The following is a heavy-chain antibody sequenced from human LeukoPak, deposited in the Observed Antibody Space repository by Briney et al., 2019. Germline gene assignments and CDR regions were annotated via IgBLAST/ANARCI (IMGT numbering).Heavy chain of an antibody. CDR1: GFTFSSYT. Sequence: GGSLRLSCAASGFTFSSYTMSWVRQAPGKGLEWVSAISGSGGSTYYADSVKGRFTISRDNSKNTLYLQMNSLRAEDTAVYYCAKDDYGDYQGYWGQGTLVTVSS. J-gene: IGHJ4*02. V-gene: IGHV3-23*01. CDR3: AKDDYGDYQGY. CDR2: ISGSGGST. D-gene: IGHD4-17*01.